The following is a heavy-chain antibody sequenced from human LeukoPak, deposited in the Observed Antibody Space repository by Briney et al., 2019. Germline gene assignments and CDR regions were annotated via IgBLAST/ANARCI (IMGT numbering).Heavy chain of an antibody. CDR1: GFTFSSYA. J-gene: IGHJ4*02. D-gene: IGHD6-13*01. Sequence: PGGSLRLSCAASGFTFSSYAMHWVRQAPGKGLEWVAVISYDGSNKYYADSVKGRFTISRDNSKNTLYLQMNSLRAEDTAVYYCAKLRVAAAGNYWGQGTLVTVSS. V-gene: IGHV3-30-3*02. CDR2: ISYDGSNK. CDR3: AKLRVAAAGNY.